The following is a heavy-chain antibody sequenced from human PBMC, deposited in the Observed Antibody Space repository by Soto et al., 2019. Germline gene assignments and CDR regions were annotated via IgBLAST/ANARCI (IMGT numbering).Heavy chain of an antibody. CDR3: ARDLCSSTSCYGY. V-gene: IGHV1-69*08. CDR2: IIPILGIA. CDR1: GGTFSSYT. Sequence: QVQLVQSGAEVKKPGSSVKVSCKASGGTFSSYTISWVRQAPGQGLEWMGRIIPILGIANYAQKFQGRVTITADKSTSTAYRELSSLRSEDTAVYYCARDLCSSTSCYGYWGQGTLVTVSS. J-gene: IGHJ4*02. D-gene: IGHD2-2*01.